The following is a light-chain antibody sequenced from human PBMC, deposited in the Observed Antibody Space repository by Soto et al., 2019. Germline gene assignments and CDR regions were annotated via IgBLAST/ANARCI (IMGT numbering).Light chain of an antibody. CDR1: QSVSSSY. CDR3: QQYGSSRVRT. CDR2: GAS. J-gene: IGKJ4*02. V-gene: IGKV3-20*01. Sequence: EIVLTQSPGTMSLSPGERATLSCRASQSVSSSYLAWYQQKPGQAPRLLIYGASGRATGIPDRFSSIGSGTVFILTISRLEAEDYEVYSCQQYGSSRVRTFGGVTKVEIK.